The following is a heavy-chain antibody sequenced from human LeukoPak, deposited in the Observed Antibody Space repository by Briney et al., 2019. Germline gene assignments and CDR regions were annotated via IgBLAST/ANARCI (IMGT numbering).Heavy chain of an antibody. V-gene: IGHV4-39*02. D-gene: IGHD4-23*01. CDR1: GDSFSSSNYF. CDR3: ARLGHGGNFVDY. J-gene: IGHJ4*02. CDR2: IYYSGNI. Sequence: SETLSLTCTVSGDSFSSSNYFWVWIRQPPGKGLEWIGSIYYSGNIYYNPSLKSRFTISVDTSKNHFSLKLSSVTAADTAVYYCARLGHGGNFVDYWGQGTLVTVSS.